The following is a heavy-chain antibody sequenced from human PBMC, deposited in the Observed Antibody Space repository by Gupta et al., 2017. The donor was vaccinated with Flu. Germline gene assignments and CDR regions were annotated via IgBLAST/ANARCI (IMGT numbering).Heavy chain of an antibody. CDR3: VLGYCTSTSCYYVY. D-gene: IGHD2-2*01. V-gene: IGHV3-15*01. J-gene: IGHJ4*02. CDR2: IQSKTDGGTT. Sequence: PGKGLEWVGRIQSKTDGGTTDYTVPVKGRFTISRDDSKNTLYLQMNSLKTEDTAVYYCVLGYCTSTSCYYVYWGQGTLVTVSS.